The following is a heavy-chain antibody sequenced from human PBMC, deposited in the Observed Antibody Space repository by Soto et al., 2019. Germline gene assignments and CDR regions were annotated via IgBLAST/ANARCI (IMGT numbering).Heavy chain of an antibody. D-gene: IGHD2-15*01. J-gene: IGHJ4*02. Sequence: QVQLVQSGAEVKRPGASVKVSCKASGYTFTTYYMHWVRQAPGQGLEWLGIIHPNGGSTTYAQKFQSRGTMTRDTSTSTVYLELSSLRSEDTAVYYCARAGYCSGGTCFHGNCDYWGQGTLVTVSA. CDR2: IHPNGGST. CDR1: GYTFTTYY. CDR3: ARAGYCSGGTCFHGNCDY. V-gene: IGHV1-46*01.